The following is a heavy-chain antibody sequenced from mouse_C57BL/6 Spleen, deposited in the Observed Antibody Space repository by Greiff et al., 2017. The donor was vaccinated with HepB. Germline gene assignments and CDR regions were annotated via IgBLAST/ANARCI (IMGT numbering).Heavy chain of an antibody. CDR1: GYSITSGYY. Sequence: EVQLVESGPGLVKPSQSLSLTCSVTGYSITSGYYWNWIRQFPGNKLEWMGYISYDGSNNYNPSLKNRISITRDTSKNQFFLKLNSVTTEDTATYYCARARRDYFDYWGQGTTLTVSS. CDR2: ISYDGSN. J-gene: IGHJ2*01. CDR3: ARARRDYFDY. V-gene: IGHV3-6*01.